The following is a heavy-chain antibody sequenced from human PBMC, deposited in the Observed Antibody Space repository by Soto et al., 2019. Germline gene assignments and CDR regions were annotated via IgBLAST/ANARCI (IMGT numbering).Heavy chain of an antibody. J-gene: IGHJ4*02. CDR2: ISSTTNYI. CDR1: GFTFIRYS. CDR3: ARESEDLTSNFDY. Sequence: LRLSCAASGFTFIRYSMNWVRQAPGKGLEWVSSISSTTNYIYYADSMKGRFTVSRDNAKNSVYLDMNSLSAEDTAVYYCARESEDLTSNFDYWGQGTLVTVSS. V-gene: IGHV3-21*01.